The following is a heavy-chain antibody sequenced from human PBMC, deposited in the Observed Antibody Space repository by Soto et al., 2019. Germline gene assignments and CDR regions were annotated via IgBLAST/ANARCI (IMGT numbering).Heavy chain of an antibody. V-gene: IGHV3-23*01. J-gene: IGHJ1*01. D-gene: IGHD6-19*01. CDR3: AKDPSLYRGIAVADEYFQH. CDR1: GFTFSSYA. Sequence: EVQLLESGGGLVQPGGSLRLSCAASGFTFSSYAMSWVRQAPGKGLEWVSAISGSGGSTYYADSVKGRFTISRDNSKNPPYLQMNSLRAEDTAVYYCAKDPSLYRGIAVADEYFQHWGQGTLVTVSS. CDR2: ISGSGGST.